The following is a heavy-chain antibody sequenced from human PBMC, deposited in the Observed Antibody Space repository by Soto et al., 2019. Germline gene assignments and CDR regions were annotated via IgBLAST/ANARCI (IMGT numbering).Heavy chain of an antibody. J-gene: IGHJ3*02. D-gene: IGHD4-17*01. CDR1: GGTFSSYA. CDR2: IIPIFGTA. Sequence: SVKVSCKASGGTFSSYAISWVRQAPGQGLEWMGGIIPIFGTANYAQKFQGRVTITADESTSTAYMELSSLRSEDTAVYYCAAHMTTVTTFAFDIWGQGTMVTVSS. V-gene: IGHV1-69*13. CDR3: AAHMTTVTTFAFDI.